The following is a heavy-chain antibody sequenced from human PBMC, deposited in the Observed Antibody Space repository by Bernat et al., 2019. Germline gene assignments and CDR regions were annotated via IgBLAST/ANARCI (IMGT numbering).Heavy chain of an antibody. J-gene: IGHJ4*02. D-gene: IGHD6-13*01. CDR2: INHSGST. CDR1: GGSFSGYY. Sequence: QVQLQQWGAGLLKPSETLSLTCTVYGGSFSGYYWSWIRQPPGKGLEWIGEINHSGSTNYNPSLKSRVTISVDTSKNQVSLKLSSVTAADTAVYYCARGAQLVPFDYWGQGTLGTGSS. V-gene: IGHV4-34*01. CDR3: ARGAQLVPFDY.